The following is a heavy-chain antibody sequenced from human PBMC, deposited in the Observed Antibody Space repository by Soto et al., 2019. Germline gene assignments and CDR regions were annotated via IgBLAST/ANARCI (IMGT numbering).Heavy chain of an antibody. Sequence: QPGGSQRLSGGASGFTFNTYDMTWVRQAPGKGLEWVSTISGSGGTTYYADSVKGRFTISRDNSKNTLYLQMNSLRAEDTAIFHCAKALEYSSHYGMDVCGQGTTDTVSS. CDR3: AKALEYSSHYGMDV. J-gene: IGHJ6*02. CDR1: GFTFNTYD. CDR2: ISGSGGTT. V-gene: IGHV3-23*01. D-gene: IGHD6-6*01.